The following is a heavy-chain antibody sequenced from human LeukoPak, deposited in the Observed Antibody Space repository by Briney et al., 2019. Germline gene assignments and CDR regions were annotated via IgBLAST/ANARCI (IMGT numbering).Heavy chain of an antibody. CDR1: GFSFSSYG. Sequence: PGGSLKLSCAAYGFSFSSYGFHWVRQAPGKGLEWVAVMWYDGSKQYYADSVKGRFTISRDNSKNALYLQMNSLRVEDTSLYYCVRDPGTSSYHFDSWGQGTLVTVSS. J-gene: IGHJ4*02. CDR3: VRDPGTSSYHFDS. D-gene: IGHD3-16*01. V-gene: IGHV3-33*01. CDR2: MWYDGSKQ.